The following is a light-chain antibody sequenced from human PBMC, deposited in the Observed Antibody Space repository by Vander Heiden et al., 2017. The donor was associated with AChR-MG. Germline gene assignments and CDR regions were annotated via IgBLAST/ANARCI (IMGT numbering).Light chain of an antibody. V-gene: IGLV2-14*01. Sequence: SALTQPASVSGSPGQSITISCTGTSSDVGGYNYVSWYQQHPGKAPKLMMYEVSNRPSGVSNRFSGSKSGNTASPTISGLQAEDEADYYCSSYTSSSTYGGFGGGTKLTVL. J-gene: IGLJ2*01. CDR1: SSDVGGYNY. CDR3: SSYTSSSTYGG. CDR2: EVS.